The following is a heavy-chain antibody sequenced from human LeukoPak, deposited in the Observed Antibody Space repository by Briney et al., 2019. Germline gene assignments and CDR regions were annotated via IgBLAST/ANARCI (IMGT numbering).Heavy chain of an antibody. J-gene: IGHJ4*02. Sequence: PGRSLRLSCAASGFTFSNDGMHWVRQAPGRGLEWVALISYDGSGKHYADSVKGRFTVSRDNSKNTLYLQLNSLRAEDTAMYYCTNVGSSGWHPRAYFDYWGQGTLVTVSS. CDR3: TNVGSSGWHPRAYFDY. CDR2: ISYDGSGK. V-gene: IGHV3-30*18. CDR1: GFTFSNDG. D-gene: IGHD6-19*01.